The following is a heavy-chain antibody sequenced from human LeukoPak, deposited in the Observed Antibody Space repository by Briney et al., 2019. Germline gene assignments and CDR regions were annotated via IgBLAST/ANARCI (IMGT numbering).Heavy chain of an antibody. Sequence: GGSLRLSCAASKFTFSDYSMSWIRQAPGKGLEWISYISIYSHTIYYADSVKGRFTISRDNAKNSLYLQLNSLRAEDTAVYYCVRGTDECDSSTKTHFADWGQGTLVTVSS. CDR2: ISIYSHTI. D-gene: IGHD3-22*01. CDR1: KFTFSDYS. V-gene: IGHV3-11*04. CDR3: VRGTDECDSSTKTHFAD. J-gene: IGHJ4*02.